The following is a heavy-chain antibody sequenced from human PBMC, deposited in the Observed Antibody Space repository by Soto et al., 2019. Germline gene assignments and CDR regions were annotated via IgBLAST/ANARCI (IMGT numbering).Heavy chain of an antibody. CDR2: IYYSGST. V-gene: IGHV4-59*01. CDR3: ARGCSGGSCYLGIDY. J-gene: IGHJ4*02. CDR1: GGSISSYY. D-gene: IGHD2-15*01. Sequence: SETLSLTCTVSGGSISSYYWSWIRQPPGKGLEWIGYIYYSGSTNYNPSLKSRVTISVDTSKNQFSLKLSSVTAADTAVYYCARGCSGGSCYLGIDYWGQGTLVTVSS.